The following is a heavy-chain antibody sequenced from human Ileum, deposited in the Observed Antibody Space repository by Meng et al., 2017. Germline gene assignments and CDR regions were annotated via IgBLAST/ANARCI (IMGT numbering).Heavy chain of an antibody. CDR2: IIPILGIA. Sequence: QVQLVQSGAEVKKPGSSVKVSCNASGGTFSSYTISWVRQAPGQGLEWMGRIIPILGIANYAQKFQGRVTITADKSTSTAYMELSSLRSEDTAVYYCARHQASIAAAGLDYWGQGTLVTVSS. V-gene: IGHV1-69*02. CDR1: GGTFSSYT. J-gene: IGHJ4*02. CDR3: ARHQASIAAAGLDY. D-gene: IGHD6-13*01.